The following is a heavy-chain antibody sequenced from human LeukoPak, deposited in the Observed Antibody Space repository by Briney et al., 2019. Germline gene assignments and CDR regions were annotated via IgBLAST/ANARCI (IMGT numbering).Heavy chain of an antibody. CDR3: SKDSTYDSSHSYFDC. CDR1: GFTFSSYA. D-gene: IGHD3-22*01. V-gene: IGHV3-23*01. CDR2: MSSSAGSI. J-gene: IGHJ4*02. Sequence: GGAVTLSRAVSGFTFSSYAMSWVRQPTGRGREWVSAMSSSAGSIYYADPVQGRFTISRNNSKNTLYLQMNSLRAEDTAVYYCSKDSTYDSSHSYFDCWGQGTLVTVSS.